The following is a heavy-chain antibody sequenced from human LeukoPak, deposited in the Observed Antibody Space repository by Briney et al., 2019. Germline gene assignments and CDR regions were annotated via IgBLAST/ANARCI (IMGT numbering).Heavy chain of an antibody. J-gene: IGHJ4*02. Sequence: GGSLRLSGAASGFTVSSTSMSWVRQAPGKGLGWVSVIYSGGSAYYADSVTGRFTISRDNSRNTLYLQMSSLRAEDTAVYYCASITKTSGSGNQDWGQGTLVTVSS. D-gene: IGHD3-10*01. CDR2: IYSGGSA. V-gene: IGHV3-66*02. CDR3: ASITKTSGSGNQD. CDR1: GFTVSSTS.